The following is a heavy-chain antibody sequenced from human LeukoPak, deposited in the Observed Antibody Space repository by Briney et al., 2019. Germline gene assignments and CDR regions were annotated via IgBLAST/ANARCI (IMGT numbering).Heavy chain of an antibody. D-gene: IGHD1-26*01. CDR1: GGSFSGYY. CDR2: INHSGST. Sequence: SETLSLTCAVYGGSFSGYYWSWIRQPPGKGLEWIGEINHSGSTNYNPSLKSRVTISVDTSKNQFSLKLSSVTAADTAVYYCARKVGSGSYWDCFDYWGQGTLVTVSS. V-gene: IGHV4-34*01. J-gene: IGHJ4*02. CDR3: ARKVGSGSYWDCFDY.